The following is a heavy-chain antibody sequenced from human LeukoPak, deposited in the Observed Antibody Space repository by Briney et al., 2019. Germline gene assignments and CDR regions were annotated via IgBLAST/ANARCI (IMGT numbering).Heavy chain of an antibody. CDR2: IRYDGTSK. CDR3: AKDWGEREYCFDY. Sequence: PGGSLRLSCAESGFTFSIYGMHWVRQAPGKGLEWVAFIRYDGTSKYYADSVKGRFTISRDNSKNTLYLQMNSLRAEDTAVYYCAKDWGEREYCFDYWGQGTLVTVSS. D-gene: IGHD2/OR15-2a*01. V-gene: IGHV3-30*02. CDR1: GFTFSIYG. J-gene: IGHJ4*02.